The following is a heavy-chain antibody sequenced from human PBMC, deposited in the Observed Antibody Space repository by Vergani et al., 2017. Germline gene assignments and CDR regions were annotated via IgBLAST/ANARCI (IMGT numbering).Heavy chain of an antibody. CDR2: IYPADSDT. CDR1: EYSFGHYW. D-gene: IGHD1-1*01. V-gene: IGHV5-51*01. Sequence: EVELVQSGPEMRKPGESLKISCKVSEYSFGHYWIGWVRQMPGKGLEWMGIIYPADSDTRYSPSFQGQVTISADKSISTAFLQWDSLKASDTALYYCARHTTYTDSWGQGTLVTVSS. CDR3: ARHTTYTDS. J-gene: IGHJ4*02.